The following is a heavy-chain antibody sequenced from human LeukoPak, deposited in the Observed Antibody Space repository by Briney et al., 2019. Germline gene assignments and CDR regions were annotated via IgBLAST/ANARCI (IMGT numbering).Heavy chain of an antibody. CDR3: ARVSYYDSSGPPAI. Sequence: ASVKVSCKASGYTFTSYGISWVRQAPGQGLEWMGWISAYNGNTNYAQKLQGRVTMTTDTSTSTAYMELKRLRSDDTAVYYCARVSYYDSSGPPAIWGQGTMVTVSS. CDR2: ISAYNGNT. CDR1: GYTFTSYG. V-gene: IGHV1-18*01. D-gene: IGHD3-22*01. J-gene: IGHJ3*02.